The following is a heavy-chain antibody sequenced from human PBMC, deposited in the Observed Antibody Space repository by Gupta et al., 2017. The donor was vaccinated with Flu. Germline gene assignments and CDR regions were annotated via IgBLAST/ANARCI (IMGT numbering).Heavy chain of an antibody. Sequence: YCWTWIRQAPGKGLEWIGEINRGGSTTYNPSLKSRVTISVDTSKKQFYLNLNSVSAADTAVYYCARGTYSSSWSSTFDQWGQGTLVTVST. D-gene: IGHD6-13*01. CDR1: YC. J-gene: IGHJ4*02. CDR2: INRGGST. CDR3: ARGTYSSSWSSTFDQ. V-gene: IGHV4-34*01.